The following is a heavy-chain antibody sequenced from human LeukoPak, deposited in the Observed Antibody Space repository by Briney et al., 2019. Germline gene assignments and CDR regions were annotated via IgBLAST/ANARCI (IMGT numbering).Heavy chain of an antibody. CDR3: ARERYDFWSGYCIAFDI. J-gene: IGHJ3*02. CDR1: GFTFSSYS. Sequence: GGSLRLSCAASGFTFSSYSMNWVRQAPGKGLEWVSSISSSSSYIYYADSVKGRFTISRDNAKNSLYLQMNSLRAEDTAVYYCARERYDFWSGYCIAFDIWGQGTMVTVSS. V-gene: IGHV3-21*01. CDR2: ISSSSSYI. D-gene: IGHD3-3*01.